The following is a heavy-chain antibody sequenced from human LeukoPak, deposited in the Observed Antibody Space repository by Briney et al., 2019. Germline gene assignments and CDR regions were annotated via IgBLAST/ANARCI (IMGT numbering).Heavy chain of an antibody. D-gene: IGHD1-1*01. J-gene: IGHJ3*02. Sequence: PGGSLRLSCGAFGFSLGSYSMDWVRQAPGKGLEWVSHINSGSSTIYYADSVKGRFTISRDNAGNSLYLQMNGLRAEDTAVYYCARVLLERPGIDSFDMWGQGTMVTVSS. CDR1: GFSLGSYS. V-gene: IGHV3-48*01. CDR3: ARVLLERPGIDSFDM. CDR2: INSGSSTI.